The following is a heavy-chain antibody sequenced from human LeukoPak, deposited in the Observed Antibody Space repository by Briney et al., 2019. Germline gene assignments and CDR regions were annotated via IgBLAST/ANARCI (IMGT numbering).Heavy chain of an antibody. CDR2: ISSSGGST. CDR3: VKDRVGDYYDSGSFDY. CDR1: GFTFSSYA. Sequence: GGSLRLSCSASGFTFSSYAMHWVRQAPGKGLEYVSAISSSGGSTYYADSVKGRFTISRDNSKNTLYLQMSSQRAEDTAVDYCVKDRVGDYYDSGSFDYWGQGTLVTVSS. D-gene: IGHD3-10*01. V-gene: IGHV3-64D*06. J-gene: IGHJ4*02.